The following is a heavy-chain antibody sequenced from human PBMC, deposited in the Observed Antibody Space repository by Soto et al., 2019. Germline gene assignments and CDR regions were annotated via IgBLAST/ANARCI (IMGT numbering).Heavy chain of an antibody. CDR3: AGASSAYYPFDY. D-gene: IGHD3-22*01. Sequence: PGGSLRLSCAASGFNFSDYSMNWIRQAPGKGPEWISYISSSSTYTNYADSVKGRFTISRDNAKNSLYLQMNSLRADDTAVYYCAGASSAYYPFDYWGQGT. CDR1: GFNFSDYS. V-gene: IGHV3-11*05. CDR2: ISSSSTYT. J-gene: IGHJ4*02.